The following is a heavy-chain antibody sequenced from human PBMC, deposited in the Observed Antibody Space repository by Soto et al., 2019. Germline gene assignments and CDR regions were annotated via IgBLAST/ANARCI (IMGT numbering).Heavy chain of an antibody. D-gene: IGHD6-13*01. Sequence: GESLKISCKGSGYSFTSYWISWVRQMPGKGLEWMGRIDPSDSYTNYSPSFQGHATISADKSISTAYLQWSSLKASDTAMYYCATGFRAAAGTDYWGQGTLVTVSS. CDR1: GYSFTSYW. J-gene: IGHJ4*02. CDR3: ATGFRAAAGTDY. V-gene: IGHV5-10-1*01. CDR2: IDPSDSYT.